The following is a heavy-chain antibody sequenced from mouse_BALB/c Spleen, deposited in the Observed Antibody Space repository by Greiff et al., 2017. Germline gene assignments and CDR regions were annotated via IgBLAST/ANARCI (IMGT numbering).Heavy chain of an antibody. Sequence: VKLMESGPGLVAPSQSLSITCTVSGFSLTSYGVHWVRQPPGKGLEWLGVIWAGGSTNYNSALMSRLSISKDNSKSQVFLKMNSLQTDDTAMYYCARDEGGLGLLDYWGQGTTLTVSS. CDR3: ARDEGGLGLLDY. J-gene: IGHJ2*01. CDR2: IWAGGST. CDR1: GFSLTSYG. V-gene: IGHV2-9*02. D-gene: IGHD3-1*01.